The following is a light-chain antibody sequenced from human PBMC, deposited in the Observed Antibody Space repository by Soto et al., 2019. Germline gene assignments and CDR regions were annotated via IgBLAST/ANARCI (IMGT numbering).Light chain of an antibody. V-gene: IGKV1-39*01. CDR1: QSISRD. CDR3: QQSHSTPYT. CDR2: AAR. J-gene: IGKJ2*01. Sequence: DIQLTQSPSSLSPSVGDRITFSCRARQSISRDLNWYQQMPGKAPSLLIYAARDLQSGVPGRFSGSGSGTEFKLTISSLQPEDLATYYCQQSHSTPYTFGQGTKLEI.